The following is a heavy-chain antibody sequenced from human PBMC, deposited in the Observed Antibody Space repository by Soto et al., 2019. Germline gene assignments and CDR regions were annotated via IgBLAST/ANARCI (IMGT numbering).Heavy chain of an antibody. CDR1: RRDRTTYY. CDR2: IYDTGST. V-gene: IGHV4-59*01. CDR3: AGCRIYHSWFDR. D-gene: IGHD3-3*02. Sequence: SETLSLTFTVSRRDRTTYYWSWLRQSPGKGLEWIGHIYDTGSTTYNPSLKSRVTISVDTSNKQFSLRLTSVTAADTAVYYCAGCRIYHSWFDRWRQVTLVTVS. J-gene: IGHJ5*02.